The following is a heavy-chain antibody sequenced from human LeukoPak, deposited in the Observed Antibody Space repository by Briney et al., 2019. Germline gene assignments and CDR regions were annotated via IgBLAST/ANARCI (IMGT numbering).Heavy chain of an antibody. CDR1: GGSISSGSYY. V-gene: IGHV4-61*02. D-gene: IGHD2-2*02. CDR3: AVGPTAISINY. Sequence: PSETLSLTCTVSGGSISSGSYYWSWIRQPAGKGLEWIGRIYTSGSTNYNPSLKSRVTMSLDTSKNQFSLKLSSVTAADTAVYYCAVGPTAISINYWGQGTLVTVSS. J-gene: IGHJ4*02. CDR2: IYTSGST.